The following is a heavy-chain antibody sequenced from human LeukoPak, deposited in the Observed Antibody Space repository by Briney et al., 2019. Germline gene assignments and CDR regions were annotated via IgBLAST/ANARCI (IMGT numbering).Heavy chain of an antibody. D-gene: IGHD3-22*01. CDR2: INPSGGST. CDR3: ARDSQKQNRIVVTTHYYYYMDV. J-gene: IGHJ6*03. CDR1: GYTFTSYY. Sequence: ASVKVSCKASGYTFTSYYMHWVRQAPGQGLEWMGIINPSGGSTSHAQKFQGRVTMTRDMSTSTVYMELSSLRSEDTAVYYCARDSQKQNRIVVTTHYYYYMDVWGKGTTVTVSS. V-gene: IGHV1-46*01.